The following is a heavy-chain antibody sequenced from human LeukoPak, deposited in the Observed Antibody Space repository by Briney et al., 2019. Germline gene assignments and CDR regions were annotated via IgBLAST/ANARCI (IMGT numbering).Heavy chain of an antibody. Sequence: GGSLRLSCAASGFTLSGYSINWVRQAPGKGLEWVSSISVRSNYIYYADSVRGRFRISRDDARDSLYLQMNSLRAEDTAVYYCVRLRRNSDTSGFYYYYDFWGQGTLVTVSS. V-gene: IGHV3-21*01. CDR1: GFTLSGYS. CDR3: VRLRRNSDTSGFYYYYDF. CDR2: ISVRSNYI. D-gene: IGHD3-22*01. J-gene: IGHJ4*02.